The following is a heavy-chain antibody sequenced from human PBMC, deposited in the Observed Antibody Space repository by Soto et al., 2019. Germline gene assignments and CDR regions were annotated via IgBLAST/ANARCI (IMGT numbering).Heavy chain of an antibody. CDR2: IYPGDSDT. D-gene: IGHD1-26*01. Sequence: PGESLKISCKGSGYSFTSYWIGWVRQMPGKGLEWMGIIYPGDSDTRYSPSFQGQVTISADESISTAYLQWSSLKASDTAMYYCARTPLRWAVGAESYYFDYWGQGTLVTVSS. J-gene: IGHJ4*02. V-gene: IGHV5-51*01. CDR1: GYSFTSYW. CDR3: ARTPLRWAVGAESYYFDY.